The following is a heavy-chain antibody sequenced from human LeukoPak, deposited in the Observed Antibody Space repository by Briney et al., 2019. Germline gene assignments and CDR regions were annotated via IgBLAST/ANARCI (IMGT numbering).Heavy chain of an antibody. D-gene: IGHD6-13*01. J-gene: IGHJ5*02. CDR1: GFSLSTSGVG. CDR3: AHRGIDSSSWYSGWFDP. Sequence: SGPTLVKPTQTLTLTCTFSGFSLSTSGVGVGWIRQPPGKALEWLALLYWNDDKRYSPSLKSRLTITKDTSKNQVVLTMTNMDPVDTATYYCAHRGIDSSSWYSGWFDPWGQGTLVTVSS. CDR2: LYWNDDK. V-gene: IGHV2-5*01.